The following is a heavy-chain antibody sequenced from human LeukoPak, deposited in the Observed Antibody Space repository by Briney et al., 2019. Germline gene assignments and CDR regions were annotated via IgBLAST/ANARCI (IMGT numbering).Heavy chain of an antibody. CDR2: ISSSGATI. J-gene: IGHJ4*02. V-gene: IGHV3-11*01. CDR1: GFTFSDYY. Sequence: GGSLRLSCAASGFTFSDYYMSWIRQAPGKGLEWVSYISSSGATIDYADSVKGRFTISRDNSKNTLYLQMNSLKTEDTAVYYCTTGPGYYDGSAYFDYWGQGTLVTVSS. CDR3: TTGPGYYDGSAYFDY. D-gene: IGHD3-22*01.